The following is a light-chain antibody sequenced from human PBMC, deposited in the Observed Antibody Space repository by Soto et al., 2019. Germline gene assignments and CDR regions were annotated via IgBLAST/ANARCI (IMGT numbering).Light chain of an antibody. CDR1: QSISTY. V-gene: IGKV1-39*01. Sequence: DIQMTQSPSSLAASVGDRVTITCRASQSISTYLNWYQHKPGKAPKLLINAASTLQSGVPSRFSGSGSGTDFTLTISSLHPEDSATYYCQESHTIPLVGQGTRLEIK. CDR2: AAS. J-gene: IGKJ5*01. CDR3: QESHTIPL.